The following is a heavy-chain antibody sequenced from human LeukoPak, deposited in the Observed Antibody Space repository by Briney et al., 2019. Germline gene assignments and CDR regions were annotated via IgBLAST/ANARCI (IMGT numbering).Heavy chain of an antibody. CDR1: EYTLTEIS. Sequence: ASVKVSCKVSEYTLTEISMHWVRQAPGKGLEWMGGFDPEDGETIYAPKFQGRVTMTEDTSTDTAYMELSSLRSEDTAVYYCARRYLYYFDYWGQGTLVTVSS. J-gene: IGHJ4*02. D-gene: IGHD3-9*01. V-gene: IGHV1-24*01. CDR2: FDPEDGET. CDR3: ARRYLYYFDY.